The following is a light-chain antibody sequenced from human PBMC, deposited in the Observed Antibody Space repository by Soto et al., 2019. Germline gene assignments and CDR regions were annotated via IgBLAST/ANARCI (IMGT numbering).Light chain of an antibody. CDR2: AAS. CDR3: QQANSFPLT. CDR1: QAISSW. V-gene: IGKV1D-12*01. J-gene: IGKJ2*01. Sequence: DIQMTQSPSSVSAVVGDRVTITCRASQAISSWLAWYQQKPGKAPELLVFAASSLQSGVPSRFSGSASGTDFTLTISSLQPEDFATYYCQQANSFPLTFGQGTKLEIK.